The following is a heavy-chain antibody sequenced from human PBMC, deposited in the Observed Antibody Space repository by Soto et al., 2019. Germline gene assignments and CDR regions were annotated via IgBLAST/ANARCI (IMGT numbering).Heavy chain of an antibody. J-gene: IGHJ3*02. D-gene: IGHD3-3*01. CDR2: IYSGGST. V-gene: IGHV3-66*01. CDR1: GFTVSSNY. CDR3: ASGVVWADSSAFDI. Sequence: GGSLRLSCAASGFTVSSNYMSWVRQAPGKGLEWVSVIYSGGSTYYADSVKGRFTISRDNSKNTLYLQMNSLRAEDTAVYYCASGVVWADSSAFDIWGQGTMVTVSS.